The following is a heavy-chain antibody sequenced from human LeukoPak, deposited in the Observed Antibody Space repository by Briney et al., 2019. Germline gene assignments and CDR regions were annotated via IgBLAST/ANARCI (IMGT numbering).Heavy chain of an antibody. Sequence: GGSLRLSCAASGVTFSSCAMSWVRQAPGKGLEWVASISGSGGNIYYADSVRGRFTISRDNSKDTLYLQMNGLRSDDTAVYYCAKWGAQGGNYRALDYWGQGTLVTVSS. CDR2: ISGSGGNI. V-gene: IGHV3-23*01. D-gene: IGHD1-26*01. CDR3: AKWGAQGGNYRALDY. CDR1: GVTFSSCA. J-gene: IGHJ4*02.